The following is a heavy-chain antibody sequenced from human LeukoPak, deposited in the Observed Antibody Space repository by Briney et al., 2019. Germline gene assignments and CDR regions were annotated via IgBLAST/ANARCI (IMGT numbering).Heavy chain of an antibody. Sequence: SVKVSCKASGGTFSSYAISWVRQAPGQGLEWMGGIIPIFGTANYAQKFQGRVTITADESTSTAYMELSSLRSEDTAVYYCARDGHYGDYVSFDYWGQGTLVTVSS. J-gene: IGHJ4*02. CDR1: GGTFSSYA. CDR3: ARDGHYGDYVSFDY. D-gene: IGHD4-17*01. V-gene: IGHV1-69*13. CDR2: IIPIFGTA.